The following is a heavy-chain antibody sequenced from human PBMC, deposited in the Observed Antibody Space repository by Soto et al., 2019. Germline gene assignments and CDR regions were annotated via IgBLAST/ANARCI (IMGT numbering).Heavy chain of an antibody. J-gene: IGHJ2*01. CDR2: ISGSGGST. D-gene: IGHD6-19*01. CDR3: AREVDHSSGWVRGYFDL. V-gene: IGHV3-23*01. CDR1: GFTFSTYA. Sequence: EVQLLESGGGLVQPGGSLRLSCAASGFTFSTYAMSWVRQAPGKGLEWVSSISGSGGSTYYADSVKGRFTISRDNSKNTLYLQMNSLRAEDTAVYYCAREVDHSSGWVRGYFDLWGRGTLVTVSS.